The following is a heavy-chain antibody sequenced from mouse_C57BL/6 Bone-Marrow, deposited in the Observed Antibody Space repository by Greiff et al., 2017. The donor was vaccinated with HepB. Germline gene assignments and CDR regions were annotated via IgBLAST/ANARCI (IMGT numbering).Heavy chain of an antibody. CDR1: GYTFPDYE. Sequence: QVQLQQSGAELVRPGASVTLSCKASGYTFPDYEMHWVKQTPVHGLEWIGAIDPETGGTAYNQKFKGKAILTADKSSSTAYMELRSLTSEVSAVCHCTKSRFYGFAYWGQGTPVTVSA. CDR3: TKSRFYGFAY. J-gene: IGHJ3*01. D-gene: IGHD1-1*01. CDR2: IDPETGGT. V-gene: IGHV1-15*01.